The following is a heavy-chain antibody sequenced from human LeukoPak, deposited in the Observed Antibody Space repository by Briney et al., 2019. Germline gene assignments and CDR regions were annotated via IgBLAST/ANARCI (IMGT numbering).Heavy chain of an antibody. CDR2: VWYDGSNK. CDR1: GFTFSTYS. D-gene: IGHD2-2*01. CDR3: VKDPKRGYCTSSTCSSYFQH. Sequence: GGSLRLSCAASGFTFSTYSMNWVRQAPGKGLEWVAVVWYDGSNKYYAGSVEGRFTISRDNAKNSLYLQMNSLRAEDTAIYYCVKDPKRGYCTSSTCSSYFQHWGQGTLVTVSS. J-gene: IGHJ1*01. V-gene: IGHV3-33*03.